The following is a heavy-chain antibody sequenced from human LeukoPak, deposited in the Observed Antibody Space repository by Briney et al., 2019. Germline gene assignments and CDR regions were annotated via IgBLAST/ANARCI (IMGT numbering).Heavy chain of an antibody. D-gene: IGHD3-10*01. CDR3: AKDFIQGSGKDAFDI. V-gene: IGHV3-23*01. CDR2: LTSGGGST. Sequence: HPGGSLRLTCAASGFTLSSYAMSWVRQAPGKGLEWVSALTSGGGSTYYADSVKGRFTISRDNSKNTLYLQMNSLRAEDTAVYYCAKDFIQGSGKDAFDIWGQGTMVTVSS. CDR1: GFTLSSYA. J-gene: IGHJ3*02.